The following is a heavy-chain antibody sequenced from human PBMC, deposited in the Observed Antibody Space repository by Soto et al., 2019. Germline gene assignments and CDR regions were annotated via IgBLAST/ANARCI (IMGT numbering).Heavy chain of an antibody. CDR1: GFTFSSYA. D-gene: IGHD2-15*01. V-gene: IGHV3-64*01. J-gene: IGHJ4*02. CDR3: SRETAYCSCGSCIINSCGHFDY. Sequence: GGSLRLSCAASGFTFSSYAMHWVRQAPGKGLEYVSAISSNGGSTYYANSVKGRFTISRDNSKNTLYLQMGSLRAEDMAVYYCSRETAYCSCGSCIINSCGHFDYWGQGTLVTVSS. CDR2: ISSNGGST.